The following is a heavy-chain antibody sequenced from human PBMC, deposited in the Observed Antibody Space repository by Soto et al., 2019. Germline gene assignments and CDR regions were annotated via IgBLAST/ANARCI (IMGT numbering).Heavy chain of an antibody. Sequence: GGSLRLSCAASGFTFSSYAMHWVRQAPGKGLENVSAISSYGGSTYYANSVKGRFTISRDNSENTLYLQMGSLRAEDMAVYYCARGLCSSASCFYYYYMDVWGKGTTVTVSS. V-gene: IGHV3-64*01. CDR1: GFTFSSYA. D-gene: IGHD2-2*01. CDR3: ARGLCSSASCFYYYYMDV. J-gene: IGHJ6*03. CDR2: ISSYGGST.